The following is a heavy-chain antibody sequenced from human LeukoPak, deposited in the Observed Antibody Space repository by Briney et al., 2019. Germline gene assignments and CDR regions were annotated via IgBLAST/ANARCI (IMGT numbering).Heavy chain of an antibody. V-gene: IGHV4-38-2*02. D-gene: IGHD1-26*01. CDR3: CVENPWELLAY. CDR1: GYSISSGYY. J-gene: IGHJ4*02. CDR2: IYHSGST. Sequence: SETLFLTCTVSGYSISSGYYWGWIRQPPGKGLEWIGSIYHSGSTYYNPSLKSRVTISVDTSKNQFSLKLSSVTAADTAVYYCCVENPWELLAYWGQGTLVTVSS.